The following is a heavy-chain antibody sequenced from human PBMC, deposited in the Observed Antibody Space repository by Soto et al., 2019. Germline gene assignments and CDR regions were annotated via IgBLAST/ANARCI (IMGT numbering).Heavy chain of an antibody. Sequence: QLQLQESGSGLVKPSQTLSLTCAVSGGSISSGGYSWSWIRQPPGKGLEWIGYIYHSGNTYYNPSLKSRVTISVDRYKKQFSLKLSSVTAADTAVYYCARANYGDYGYGLDVWGQGTTGTVS. J-gene: IGHJ6*02. D-gene: IGHD4-17*01. V-gene: IGHV4-30-2*01. CDR3: ARANYGDYGYGLDV. CDR2: IYHSGNT. CDR1: GGSISSGGYS.